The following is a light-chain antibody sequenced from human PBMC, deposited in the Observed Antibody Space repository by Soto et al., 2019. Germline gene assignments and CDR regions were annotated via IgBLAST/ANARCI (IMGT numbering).Light chain of an antibody. Sequence: QSALTQPASVSGSPGQSITISCTGTSSDVGSYNLVSWYQQHPGKAPKLMIYEVSKRPSGVSNRFSGSKSGNTASLTISGLQAEDEADYYCCSYAGSSTYVFGTGTQLTGL. CDR2: EVS. CDR1: SSDVGSYNL. J-gene: IGLJ7*01. V-gene: IGLV2-23*02. CDR3: CSYAGSSTYV.